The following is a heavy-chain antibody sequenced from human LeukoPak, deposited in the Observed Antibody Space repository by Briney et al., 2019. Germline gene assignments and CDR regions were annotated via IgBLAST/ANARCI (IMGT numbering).Heavy chain of an antibody. CDR3: ARGKKLFRSWQLPGSYYYYMDV. CDR2: MNPNSGNT. J-gene: IGHJ6*03. Sequence: ASVKVSCKASGYTFTSYDINWVRQATGQGLERMGWMNPNSGNTGYAQKFQGRVTITRNTSISTAYMELSSLRSEDTAVYYCARGKKLFRSWQLPGSYYYYMDVWGKGTTVTVSS. CDR1: GYTFTSYD. D-gene: IGHD6-6*01. V-gene: IGHV1-8*03.